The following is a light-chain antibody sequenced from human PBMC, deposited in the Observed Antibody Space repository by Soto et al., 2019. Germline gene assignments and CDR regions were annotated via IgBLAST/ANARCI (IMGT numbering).Light chain of an antibody. V-gene: IGLV2-14*01. J-gene: IGLJ1*01. CDR3: SSYSISTAYL. CDR2: EVS. CDR1: SSDVGGYNY. Sequence: QSVLTQPPSASGSPGQSVTISCTGTSSDVGGYNYVSWYRQHPGKAPKLMVFEVSNRPSGVSYRFSGSKSGNTASLTISGLQAEDEADYFCSSYSISTAYLFGTGTKVTVL.